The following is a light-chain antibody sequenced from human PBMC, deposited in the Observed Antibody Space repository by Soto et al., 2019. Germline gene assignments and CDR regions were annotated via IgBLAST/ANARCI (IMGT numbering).Light chain of an antibody. J-gene: IGKJ5*01. CDR3: QQYYNRPIT. CDR2: DAS. CDR1: QDISNY. Sequence: DIQMTQSPSSLSASVGDRVTITCQASQDISNYLNWYQQKPGKAPKLLIYDASNLETGVSSRFSGSGSGTDFTLTISILQPEDIATYHCQQYYNRPITFVQGTRLEIK. V-gene: IGKV1-33*01.